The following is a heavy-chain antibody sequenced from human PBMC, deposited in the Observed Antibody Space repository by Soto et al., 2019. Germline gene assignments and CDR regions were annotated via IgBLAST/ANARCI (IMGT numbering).Heavy chain of an antibody. CDR1: GGSFSGYY. V-gene: IGHV4-34*01. CDR3: ARDRRLITMVRGVSLWFDP. Sequence: SETLSLTCAVYGGSFSGYYWSWIRQPPGKGLEWIGEINHSGSTNYNPSHKSRVTISVDTSKNQFSLKLSSVTAADTAVYYCARDRRLITMVRGVSLWFDPWGQGTLVTVS. CDR2: INHSGST. D-gene: IGHD3-10*01. J-gene: IGHJ5*02.